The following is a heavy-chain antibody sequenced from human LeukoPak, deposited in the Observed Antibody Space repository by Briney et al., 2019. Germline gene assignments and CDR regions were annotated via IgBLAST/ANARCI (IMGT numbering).Heavy chain of an antibody. J-gene: IGHJ5*02. Sequence: GASVKVSCKASGGTFSSYAISWVRQAPGQGLEWMGRIIPILGIANYAQKFQGRVTITADKSTSTAYMELSSLRSEDTAVYYCARLPTTVVTPGFFWFDPWGQGTLVTVSS. V-gene: IGHV1-69*04. D-gene: IGHD4-23*01. CDR2: IIPILGIA. CDR3: ARLPTTVVTPGFFWFDP. CDR1: GGTFSSYA.